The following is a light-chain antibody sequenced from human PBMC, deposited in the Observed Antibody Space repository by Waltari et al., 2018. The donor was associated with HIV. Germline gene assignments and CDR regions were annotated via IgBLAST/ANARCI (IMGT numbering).Light chain of an antibody. V-gene: IGLV1-44*01. CDR2: GND. CDR3: ASWDDSLQAVV. J-gene: IGLJ2*01. CDR1: SSNSGSNA. Sequence: QSVLTQPPSAFGSPGQRLTISCSGSSSNSGSNAVNWYQHFPGTAPTLLIFGNDQRPSGVTARISGSKSGTSASLAISGLRSEDEGEYYCASWDDSLQAVVFGGGTKVTV.